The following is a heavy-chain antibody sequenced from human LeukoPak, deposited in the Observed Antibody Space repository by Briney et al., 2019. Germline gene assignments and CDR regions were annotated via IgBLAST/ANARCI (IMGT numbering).Heavy chain of an antibody. CDR3: ARGRGQWGSSWSTYYYYGMDV. CDR2: IYHSGST. V-gene: IGHV4-30-2*01. J-gene: IGHJ6*04. CDR1: GGCISSGGYS. D-gene: IGHD6-13*01. Sequence: PSETLSLTCAVCGGCISSGGYSWSWIRQPPGKGLEWIGYIYHSGSTCYNPSLKSRVTISVDRSKNQFSLKLSSVTAADTAVYYCARGRGQWGSSWSTYYYYGMDVWGKGTTVTVSS.